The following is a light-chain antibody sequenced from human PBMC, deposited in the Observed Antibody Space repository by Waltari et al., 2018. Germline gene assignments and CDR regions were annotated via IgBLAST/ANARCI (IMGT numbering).Light chain of an antibody. J-gene: IGKJ2*01. CDR2: EVS. V-gene: IGKV2-29*02. CDR1: QSLLHSDGETY. Sequence: DVVLTQSPLSLSVPPGPPSSIPCQSSQSLLHSDGETYLSWFLQKPGHSPELLIYEVSRRFSGVPDRFSGSGSGTDFTLRFSRVEPEDVGVYYCMQGVDLPHTFGQGTKLEIK. CDR3: MQGVDLPHT.